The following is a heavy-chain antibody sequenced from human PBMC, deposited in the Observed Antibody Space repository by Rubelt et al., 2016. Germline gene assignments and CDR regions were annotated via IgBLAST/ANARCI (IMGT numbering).Heavy chain of an antibody. J-gene: IGHJ4*02. CDR1: GDSVSGNSTT. CDR2: TYYRSKWYN. CDR3: AGSRGGAVDY. V-gene: IGHV6-1*01. Sequence: QVQLRQSGPSLVKPSQTLSLSCAISGDSVSGNSTTWNWIRQSPSRGLEWLGRTYYRSKWYNEYAVFMKSRITINPDTSKNQFSLQLNSVTPEDTAVYYCAGSRGGAVDYWDQGTLVTVSS. D-gene: IGHD3-10*01.